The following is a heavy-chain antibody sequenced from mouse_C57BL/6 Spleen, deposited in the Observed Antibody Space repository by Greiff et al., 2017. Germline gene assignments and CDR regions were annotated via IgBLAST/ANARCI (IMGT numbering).Heavy chain of an antibody. V-gene: IGHV14-2*01. Sequence: VQLQQSGAELVKPGASVKLSCTASGFNIKDYYMHWVKQRTEQGLEWIGRIDPEDGETKYAPKFQGKATITADTSSNTAYLQLSSLTSENTAVYYCAMGYYGSSYHWYFDVWGTGTTVTVSS. CDR1: GFNIKDYY. CDR3: AMGYYGSSYHWYFDV. CDR2: IDPEDGET. D-gene: IGHD1-1*01. J-gene: IGHJ1*03.